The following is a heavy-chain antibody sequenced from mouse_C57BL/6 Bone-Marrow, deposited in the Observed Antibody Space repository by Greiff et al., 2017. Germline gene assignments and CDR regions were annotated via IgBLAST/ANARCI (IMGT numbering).Heavy chain of an antibody. D-gene: IGHD2-5*01. J-gene: IGHJ3*01. CDR3: ARRDSNYVWFAY. CDR1: GFSLTSYG. V-gene: IGHV2-2*01. Sequence: QVQLKESGPGLVQPSQSLSITCTVSGFSLTSYGVHWVRQSPGKGLEWLGVIWGGGSTDYNAAFISRLSISKDNSKSQVFFKMNSLQADDTAIYYCARRDSNYVWFAYWGQGTLVTVSA. CDR2: IWGGGST.